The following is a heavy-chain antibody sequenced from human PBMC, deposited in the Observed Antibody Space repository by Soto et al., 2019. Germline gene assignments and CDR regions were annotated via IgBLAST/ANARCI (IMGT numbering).Heavy chain of an antibody. Sequence: GGSLRLSCAASGFTFSSYGMHWVRQAPGKGLEWVAVIWYDGSNKYYADSVKGRFTISRDNSKNTLYLQMNSLRAEDSAVYYCARDSSGDIVVVPAAISDYYMDVWGKGTTVTVSS. J-gene: IGHJ6*03. D-gene: IGHD2-2*01. V-gene: IGHV3-33*01. CDR3: ARDSSGDIVVVPAAISDYYMDV. CDR1: GFTFSSYG. CDR2: IWYDGSNK.